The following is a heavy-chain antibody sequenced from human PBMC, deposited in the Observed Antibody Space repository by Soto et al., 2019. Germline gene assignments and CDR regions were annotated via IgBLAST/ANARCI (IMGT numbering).Heavy chain of an antibody. CDR2: IYYIGTT. V-gene: IGHV4-30-4*01. Sequence: QVQLQESGPGLVKPSQTLSLTCTVSGGSINSGDYYWSWIRQPPGKGLERIGYIYYIGTTYYNPSLRSRVTISLDTSKNRFSLKLNSVTAADTAVYYCALRFGTAWGQGTTVTVSS. CDR1: GGSINSGDYY. J-gene: IGHJ6*02. CDR3: ALRFGTA. D-gene: IGHD5-12*01.